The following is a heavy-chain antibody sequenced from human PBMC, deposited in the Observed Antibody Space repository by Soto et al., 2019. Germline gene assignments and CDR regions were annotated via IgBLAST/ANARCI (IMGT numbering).Heavy chain of an antibody. CDR3: ARESDNSRAEYFQH. CDR2: INTNTGNP. J-gene: IGHJ1*01. Sequence: QVQLVQSGSELKKPGASVKVSCKASGYTFTSYAMNWVRQAPGQGLEWMGWINTNTGNPTYSQGCTGRFVFSLDTSVSTAYLQICSLKAEDTAVYYCARESDNSRAEYFQHWGQGTLVTVSS. D-gene: IGHD1-20*01. CDR1: GYTFTSYA. V-gene: IGHV7-4-1*01.